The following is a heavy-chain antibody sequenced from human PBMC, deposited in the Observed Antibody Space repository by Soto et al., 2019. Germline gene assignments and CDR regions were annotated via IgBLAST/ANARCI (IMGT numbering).Heavy chain of an antibody. D-gene: IGHD6-13*01. CDR1: GGTFSSNA. Sequence: SVKVSCKASGGTFSSNAISWVRQAPGQGLEWMGGIIPIFVTANYAQKFRGRVTISADKSTSTAYMELSSLRSDDTAVYYCARDTSAASRPPYYYDLDVWGQGTTVTVSS. V-gene: IGHV1-69*06. CDR2: IIPIFVTA. J-gene: IGHJ6*02. CDR3: ARDTSAASRPPYYYDLDV.